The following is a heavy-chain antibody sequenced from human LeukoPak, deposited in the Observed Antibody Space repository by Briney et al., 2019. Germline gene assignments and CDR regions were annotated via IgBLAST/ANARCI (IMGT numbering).Heavy chain of an antibody. CDR2: IIPIFGTA. CDR1: GGTFSSYA. J-gene: IGHJ5*02. V-gene: IGHV1-69*01. Sequence: GSSVKVSCKASGGTFSSYAISWVRQAPGQGLEWMGGIIPIFGTANYAQKFQGRVTITADESTSTAYMELSSLRSEDTAVYYCAGGFGGVTTVTTDSWFDPWGQGTLVTVSS. CDR3: AGGFGGVTTVTTDSWFDP. D-gene: IGHD4-11*01.